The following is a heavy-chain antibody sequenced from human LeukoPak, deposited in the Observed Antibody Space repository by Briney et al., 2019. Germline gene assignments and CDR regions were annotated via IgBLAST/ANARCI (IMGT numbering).Heavy chain of an antibody. J-gene: IGHJ4*02. CDR2: ISYDGSNK. CDR3: ARDPILLWFGDPRGYFDY. CDR1: EFTFSSYG. V-gene: IGHV3-30*03. Sequence: GGSLRLSCAASEFTFSSYGMHWVRQAPGKGLEWVAVISYDGSNKYYVDSVKGRFTISRDNSKNTLYLQMNSLRAEDTAVYYCARDPILLWFGDPRGYFDYWGQGTLVTVSS. D-gene: IGHD3-10*01.